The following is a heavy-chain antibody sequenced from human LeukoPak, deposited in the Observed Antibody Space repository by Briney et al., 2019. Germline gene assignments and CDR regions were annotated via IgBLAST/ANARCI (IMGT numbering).Heavy chain of an antibody. D-gene: IGHD6-19*01. CDR3: ARDAKSSGWYSFRY. Sequence: PGRSLRLSCAASGFTFSSYGMHWVRQAPGKGLEWVAVIWYDGSNKYYADSVKGRFTISRDNSKNTLYLQMNSLRAEDTAVYYCARDAKSSGWYSFRYWGQGTLVTVSS. J-gene: IGHJ4*02. CDR1: GFTFSSYG. V-gene: IGHV3-33*08. CDR2: IWYDGSNK.